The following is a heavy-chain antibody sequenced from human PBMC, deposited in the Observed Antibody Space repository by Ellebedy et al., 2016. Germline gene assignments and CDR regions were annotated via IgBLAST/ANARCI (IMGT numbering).Heavy chain of an antibody. J-gene: IGHJ3*01. CDR2: IGGNSRYI. V-gene: IGHV3-11*05. CDR3: VREGIRGKLFDV. CDR1: GFTFSDYY. Sequence: GGSLRLSXAASGFTFSDYYMLWIRQAPGKGLEWVSYIGGNSRYINYPDSVRGRFTISRDNAKNSLFLQMNSLGVEDTAVYYCVREGIRGKLFDVWGQGTVVTVSS. D-gene: IGHD3-16*01.